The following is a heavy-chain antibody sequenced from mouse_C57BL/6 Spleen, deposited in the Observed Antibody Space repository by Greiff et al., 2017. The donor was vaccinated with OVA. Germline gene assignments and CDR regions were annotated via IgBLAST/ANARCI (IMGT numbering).Heavy chain of an antibody. D-gene: IGHD1-1*01. V-gene: IGHV1-54*01. Sequence: QVQLQQSGAELVRPGTSVKVSCKASGYAFTNYLIEWVKQRPGQGLEWIGVINPGSGGTNYNEQFKGKATLTADKSSSTAYMQLSSLTSEDSAVYFCARTYYGSSYWYFDVWGTGTTVTVSS. CDR1: GYAFTNYL. J-gene: IGHJ1*03. CDR2: INPGSGGT. CDR3: ARTYYGSSYWYFDV.